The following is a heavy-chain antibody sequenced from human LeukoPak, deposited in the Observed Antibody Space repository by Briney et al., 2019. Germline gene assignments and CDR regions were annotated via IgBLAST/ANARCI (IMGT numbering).Heavy chain of an antibody. V-gene: IGHV1-69*05. CDR1: GGTFSSYA. CDR2: IIPIFGTA. J-gene: IGHJ4*02. CDR3: ARHCSSTSCYTGFDY. D-gene: IGHD2-2*02. Sequence: GASVKVSCKASGGTFSSYAISWVRQAPGQGLEWMGGIIPIFGTANYAQKFQGRVTITTDESTSTAYMELSSLRSEDTAVYYCARHCSSTSCYTGFDYWGQGTLVTVSS.